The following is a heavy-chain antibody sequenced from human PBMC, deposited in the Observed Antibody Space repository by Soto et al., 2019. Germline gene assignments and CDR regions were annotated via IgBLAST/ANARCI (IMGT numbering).Heavy chain of an antibody. CDR3: AREGAVNDYGDYVSYYYYGMDV. CDR2: ISAYNGNT. Sequence: ASVKVSCKASGYTFTSYGISWVRQAPGQGLEWMGWISAYNGNTNYAQKLQGRVTMTRDTSTSTANSKLRSLRSDDTAVYYCAREGAVNDYGDYVSYYYYGMDVWGQGTTVTVSS. V-gene: IGHV1-18*01. J-gene: IGHJ6*02. CDR1: GYTFTSYG. D-gene: IGHD4-17*01.